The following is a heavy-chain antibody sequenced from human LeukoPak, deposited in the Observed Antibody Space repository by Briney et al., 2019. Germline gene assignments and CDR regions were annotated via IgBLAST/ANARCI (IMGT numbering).Heavy chain of an antibody. CDR1: GASISSGGYF. J-gene: IGHJ4*02. Sequence: SETLSLTCTVSGASISSGGYFWSWIRQLPGKGLEWIGYIYYTGGTFYNPSLKSRVTISIDTSKNQISLKLSSVTAADTAVYYCATLFGVVNKTDYWGQGTLVTVSS. D-gene: IGHD3-3*01. V-gene: IGHV4-31*03. CDR2: IYYTGGT. CDR3: ATLFGVVNKTDY.